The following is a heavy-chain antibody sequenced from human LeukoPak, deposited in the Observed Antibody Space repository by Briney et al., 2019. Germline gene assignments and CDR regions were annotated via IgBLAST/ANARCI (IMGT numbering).Heavy chain of an antibody. D-gene: IGHD3-3*01. Sequence: GGSRRLSCAASGFTFSSYGMHWVRQAPGKGLEWVAFIRYDGSNKYYADSVTGRFTISRDNSKNTLYLQMNSLRAEDTAVYYCAKDIKKGENYDFWSGYTHGCHYWGQRTLVTVSS. CDR1: GFTFSSYG. V-gene: IGHV3-30*02. CDR2: IRYDGSNK. J-gene: IGHJ4*02. CDR3: AKDIKKGENYDFWSGYTHGCHY.